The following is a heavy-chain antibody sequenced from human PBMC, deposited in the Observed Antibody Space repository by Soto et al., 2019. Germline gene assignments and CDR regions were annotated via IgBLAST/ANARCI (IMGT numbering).Heavy chain of an antibody. CDR2: INHSGST. D-gene: IGHD5-12*01. CDR1: GGSFSGYY. J-gene: IGHJ4*02. CDR3: ARSRAVIEWLRTYYFDY. Sequence: QVQLQQWGAGLLKPSETLSLTCAVYGGSFSGYYWSWIRQPPGKGLEWIGEINHSGSTNYNPSLKSQVTISVDTSKNQFSLKLSSVTAADTAVYYCARSRAVIEWLRTYYFDYWGQGTLVTVSS. V-gene: IGHV4-34*01.